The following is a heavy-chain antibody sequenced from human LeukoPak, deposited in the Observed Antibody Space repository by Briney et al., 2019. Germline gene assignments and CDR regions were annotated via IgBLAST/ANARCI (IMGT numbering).Heavy chain of an antibody. CDR2: IKQDGSEK. D-gene: IGHD3-22*01. Sequence: GGSLRLSCAASGSIFSNYAMSWVRQAPGKGLEWVANIKQDGSEKHYVDSVKGRFTISRDNAKKSLYLQMNSLRAEDTAVYYCAREGRESSGYDYWGQGTLVTVSS. CDR3: AREGRESSGYDY. CDR1: GSIFSNYA. V-gene: IGHV3-7*01. J-gene: IGHJ4*02.